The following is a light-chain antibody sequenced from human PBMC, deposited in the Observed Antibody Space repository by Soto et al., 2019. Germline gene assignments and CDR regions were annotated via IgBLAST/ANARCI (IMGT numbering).Light chain of an antibody. CDR1: QSVRNSY. Sequence: PGERATLSCRASQSVRNSYLAWYQQKPGQAPRLLICGASSRATGIPDRFSGRGSGTDFSLTINRLEPEDFAVYYCQQYGSSPWTFGQGTEVEIK. J-gene: IGKJ1*01. V-gene: IGKV3-20*01. CDR3: QQYGSSPWT. CDR2: GAS.